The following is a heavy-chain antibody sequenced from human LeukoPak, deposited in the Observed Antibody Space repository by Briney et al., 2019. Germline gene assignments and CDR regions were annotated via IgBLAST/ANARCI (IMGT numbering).Heavy chain of an antibody. Sequence: GGSLRLSCVASGFTFSTYWMTWVRQAPGKGLEWVASIKEDGNKKSYVDSVRGRFTISRDNAKNSMFLQMNSLRVEDTAVFYSARVAYGRSRGDAFDIWGHGTTVTVSS. J-gene: IGHJ3*02. CDR3: ARVAYGRSRGDAFDI. CDR1: GFTFSTYW. D-gene: IGHD2-21*01. V-gene: IGHV3-7*01. CDR2: IKEDGNKK.